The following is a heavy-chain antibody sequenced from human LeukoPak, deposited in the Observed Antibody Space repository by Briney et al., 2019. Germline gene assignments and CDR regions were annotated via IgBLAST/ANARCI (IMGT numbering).Heavy chain of an antibody. V-gene: IGHV1-46*01. CDR1: GYTFTSNN. CDR3: ARGRTFLSPVTERRNWFDP. Sequence: ASVKVSCKASGYTFTSNNMHWVRQGPGQGIEWMGIINLSVGSTSYAQKYQRRLTITRDTSTSTVYMELSSLRSEDTAVYYCARGRTFLSPVTERRNWFDPWRQRTLVTVSS. J-gene: IGHJ5*02. D-gene: IGHD3-3*02. CDR2: INLSVGST.